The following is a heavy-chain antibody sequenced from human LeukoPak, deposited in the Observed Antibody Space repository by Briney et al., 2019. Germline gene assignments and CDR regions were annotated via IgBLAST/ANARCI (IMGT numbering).Heavy chain of an antibody. CDR2: ISYDGSNK. CDR1: GFTFSSYG. D-gene: IGHD6-6*01. Sequence: QPGRSLRLSCAASGFTFSSYGMHWVRQAPGKGPEWVAVISYDGSNKYYADSVKGRFTISRDDSKNTLYLQMNSLRAEDTAVYYCAKEGLVLALASPWFDPWGQGTLVTVSS. V-gene: IGHV3-30*18. J-gene: IGHJ5*02. CDR3: AKEGLVLALASPWFDP.